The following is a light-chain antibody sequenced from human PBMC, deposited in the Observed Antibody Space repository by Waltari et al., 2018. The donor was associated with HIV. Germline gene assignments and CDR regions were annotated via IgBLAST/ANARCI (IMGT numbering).Light chain of an antibody. V-gene: IGKV1-8*01. CDR3: QQYYSYPLT. J-gene: IGKJ4*01. CDR2: AAS. Sequence: PSSFSASTGDRVTITCRASQGISSYLAWYQQKPGKAPKLLIYAASTLQSGVPSRFSGSGSGTDFTLTISCLQSEDFATYYCQQYYSYPLTFGGGTKVEIK. CDR1: QGISSY.